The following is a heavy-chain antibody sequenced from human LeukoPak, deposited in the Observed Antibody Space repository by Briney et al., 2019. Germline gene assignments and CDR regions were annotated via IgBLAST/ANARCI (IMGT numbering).Heavy chain of an antibody. CDR2: ISVSATNT. J-gene: IGHJ1*01. CDR3: ATITSMRVVLIS. Sequence: GGSLRLSCAASGFTFSSFDMTWVRQAPGKGLEWVSTISVSATNTYYADSVKGRFTISRNNSKNTLYLQMNSLRADDTAVYYCATITSMRVVLISWGQGTLVTVSS. D-gene: IGHD3-22*01. V-gene: IGHV3-23*01. CDR1: GFTFSSFD.